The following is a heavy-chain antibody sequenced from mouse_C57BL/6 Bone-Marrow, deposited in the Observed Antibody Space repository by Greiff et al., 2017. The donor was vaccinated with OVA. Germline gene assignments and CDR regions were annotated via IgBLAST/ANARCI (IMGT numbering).Heavy chain of an antibody. V-gene: IGHV5-16*01. CDR1: GFTFSDYY. CDR3: ATLYGSSYDWYFDV. CDR2: INYDGSST. Sequence: EVQRVESEGGLVQPGSSMKLSCTASGFTFSDYYMAWVRQVPEKGLEWVANINYDGSSTYYLDSLKSRFIILRDNAKNILYLQMSSLKSEDTATYYCATLYGSSYDWYFDVWGTGTTVTVSS. J-gene: IGHJ1*03. D-gene: IGHD1-1*01.